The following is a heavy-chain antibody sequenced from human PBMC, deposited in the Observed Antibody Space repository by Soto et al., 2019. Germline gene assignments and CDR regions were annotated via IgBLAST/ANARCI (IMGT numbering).Heavy chain of an antibody. V-gene: IGHV4-34*01. Sequence: QVQLQQWGAGLLKPSETLSLTCAVYGGSFSGYYWSWIRQPPGKGLEWIGEINHSGSTNYNPSLKSRVTISVDTSKNQFSLKLSSVTAADTAVYYCARARFVGGAAAGTIDYWGQGTLVTVSS. CDR3: ARARFVGGAAAGTIDY. J-gene: IGHJ4*02. D-gene: IGHD6-13*01. CDR2: INHSGST. CDR1: GGSFSGYY.